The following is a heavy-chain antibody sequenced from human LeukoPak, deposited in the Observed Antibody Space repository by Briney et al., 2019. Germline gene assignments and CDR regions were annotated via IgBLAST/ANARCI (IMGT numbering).Heavy chain of an antibody. D-gene: IGHD3-9*01. CDR3: ASPKPDYDILTGYYKREYFQH. CDR1: GGSISSSGYY. V-gene: IGHV4-39*01. J-gene: IGHJ1*01. Sequence: SETLSLTCTVSGGSISSSGYYWGWIRQPPGKGLEWIGSIYYSGSTYYNPSLKSRVTISVDTSKNQFSLKLSSVTAADTAVYYCASPKPDYDILTGYYKREYFQHWGQGTLVTVSS. CDR2: IYYSGST.